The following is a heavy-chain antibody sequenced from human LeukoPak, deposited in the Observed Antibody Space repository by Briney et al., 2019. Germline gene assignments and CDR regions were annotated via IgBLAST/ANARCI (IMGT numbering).Heavy chain of an antibody. Sequence: AGTLSLPCTVFVGSICGSNLLSWAGSSPGKGLGWIGEIQYGGSTNYNFSLKSRVIVSVDKSKNQFSLKLTSVTAADTAVYYCARVLGGGSYNFDYWGQGTLVTVSS. CDR2: IQYGGST. J-gene: IGHJ4*02. V-gene: IGHV4-4*02. D-gene: IGHD2-15*01. CDR3: ARVLGGGSYNFDY. CDR1: VGSICGSNL.